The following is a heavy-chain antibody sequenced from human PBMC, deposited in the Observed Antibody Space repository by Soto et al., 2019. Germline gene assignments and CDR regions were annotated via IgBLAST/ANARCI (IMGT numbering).Heavy chain of an antibody. CDR3: AREARLGYSYRPGPDAFDI. V-gene: IGHV1-69*13. CDR2: IIPIFGTA. D-gene: IGHD5-18*01. CDR1: GGTFSSYA. Sequence: SVKVSCKASGGTFSSYAISWVRQAPGQGLEWMGGIIPIFGTANYAQKFQGRVTITADESTSTAYMELSSLRSDDTAVYYCAREARLGYSYRPGPDAFDIWGQGTMVTVSS. J-gene: IGHJ3*02.